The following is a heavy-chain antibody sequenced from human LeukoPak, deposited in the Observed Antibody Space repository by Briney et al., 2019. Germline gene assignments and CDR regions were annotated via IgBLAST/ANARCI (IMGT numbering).Heavy chain of an antibody. Sequence: RTGGSLRLSCAAYGFSFDDYGMSWVRQAPGKGREWELGINWNGGSTGYADSVKGRFTISRDNAKNSLYLQMNSLRAEDTAFYYCARVLEYSGYYGDYWGQGTLVTVSS. CDR3: ARVLEYSGYYGDY. CDR2: INWNGGST. D-gene: IGHD5-12*01. J-gene: IGHJ4*02. V-gene: IGHV3-20*04. CDR1: GFSFDDYG.